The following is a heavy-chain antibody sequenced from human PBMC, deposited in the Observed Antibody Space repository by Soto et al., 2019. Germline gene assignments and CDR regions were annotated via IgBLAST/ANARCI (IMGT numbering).Heavy chain of an antibody. CDR1: GFVFYDYG. J-gene: IGHJ4*02. V-gene: IGHV3-30*03. CDR3: ARGRFITMIVVVNLEIDY. Sequence: SGGSLRLSCAASGFVFYDYGMHWVRQAPGKGLEWVAVISYDGSNKYYADSVKGRFTISRDNSKNTLYLQMNSLRAEDTAVYYCARGRFITMIVVVNLEIDYWGQGTLVTVSS. D-gene: IGHD3-22*01. CDR2: ISYDGSNK.